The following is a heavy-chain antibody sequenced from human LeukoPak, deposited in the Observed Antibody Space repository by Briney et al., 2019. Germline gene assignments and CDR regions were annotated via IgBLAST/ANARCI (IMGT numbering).Heavy chain of an antibody. CDR2: ISGSGGST. Sequence: GGSLRLSCAASGFTFSNYAMSWVRQAPGKGLEWVSAISGSGGSTYYADSVKGRFTISRDNSKNTLYLQMNSLRAEDTAVYYCAKDNTPYYYGSGSSYAFDIWGQGTMVTVSS. J-gene: IGHJ3*02. V-gene: IGHV3-23*01. D-gene: IGHD3-10*01. CDR1: GFTFSNYA. CDR3: AKDNTPYYYGSGSSYAFDI.